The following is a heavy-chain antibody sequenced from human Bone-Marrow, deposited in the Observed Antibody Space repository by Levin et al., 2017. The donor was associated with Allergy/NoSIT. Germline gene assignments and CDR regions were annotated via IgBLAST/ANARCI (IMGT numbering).Heavy chain of an antibody. Sequence: GGSLRLSCAASGFTFSSYAMHWVRQAPGKGLEWVAVISYDGSNKYYADSVKGRFTISRDNSKNTLYLQMNSLRAEDTAVYYCARALRVKNYFDYWGQGTLVTVSS. D-gene: IGHD5/OR15-5a*01. CDR1: GFTFSSYA. CDR2: ISYDGSNK. J-gene: IGHJ4*02. V-gene: IGHV3-30-3*01. CDR3: ARALRVKNYFDY.